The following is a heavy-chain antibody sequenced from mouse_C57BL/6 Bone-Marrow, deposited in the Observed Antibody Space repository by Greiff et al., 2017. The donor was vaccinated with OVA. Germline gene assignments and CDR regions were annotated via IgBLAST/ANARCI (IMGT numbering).Heavy chain of an antibody. CDR2: IWRGGST. D-gene: IGHD2-12*01. CDR3: ARSYYSSYYFDY. Sequence: VKLMESGPGLVQPSQSLSITCTVSGFSLTSYGVHWVRQSPGKGLEWLGVIWRGGSTDYNAAFISRLSISKDNSKSQVFFKMNSLQADDTAIYYCARSYYSSYYFDYWGQGTTLTVSS. J-gene: IGHJ2*01. V-gene: IGHV2-2*01. CDR1: GFSLTSYG.